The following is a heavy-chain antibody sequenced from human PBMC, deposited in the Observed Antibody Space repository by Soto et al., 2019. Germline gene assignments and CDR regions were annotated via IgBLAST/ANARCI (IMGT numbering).Heavy chain of an antibody. CDR3: ARDELEQVPPDPYYYLSMEV. J-gene: IGHJ6*02. Sequence: GGSLRLSCAASGFTFSSYGMNWVRQAPGKGLEWLSYISSSGSTIYYADSVKGRFTISRDNAKNSLYLHMNSLRAEDTAVYYCARDELEQVPPDPYYYLSMEVWGQGTTVTASS. V-gene: IGHV3-48*03. CDR2: ISSSGSTI. CDR1: GFTFSSYG. D-gene: IGHD1-7*01.